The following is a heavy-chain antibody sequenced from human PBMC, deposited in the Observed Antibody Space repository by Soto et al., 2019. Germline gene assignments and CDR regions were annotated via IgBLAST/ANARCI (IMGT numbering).Heavy chain of an antibody. CDR1: GFTFSSYG. V-gene: IGHV3-30*03. CDR3: ARDGPYGDYVPYYYYGMDV. CDR2: ISYDGSNK. D-gene: IGHD4-17*01. J-gene: IGHJ6*02. Sequence: PGGSLRLSCAASGFTFSSYGMHWVRQAPGKGLEWVAVISYDGSNKYYADSVKGRFTISRDNSKNTLYLQMNSLRAEDTAVYYCARDGPYGDYVPYYYYGMDVWGQGTTVTVSS.